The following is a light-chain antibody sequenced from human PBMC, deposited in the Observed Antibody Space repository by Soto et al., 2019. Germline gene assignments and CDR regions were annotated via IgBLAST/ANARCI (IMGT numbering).Light chain of an antibody. CDR3: QQYYSYPVA. V-gene: IGKV1-8*01. Sequence: ALRMTQSPSSFSSSTGDSVTITCRASQGISSYLAWYQQKPGKAPKLLIYAASTLQSGVPSRFSGSGSGTDFTLTISCLQSEDFATYYCQQYYSYPVAVGPGTKVDI. J-gene: IGKJ3*01. CDR1: QGISSY. CDR2: AAS.